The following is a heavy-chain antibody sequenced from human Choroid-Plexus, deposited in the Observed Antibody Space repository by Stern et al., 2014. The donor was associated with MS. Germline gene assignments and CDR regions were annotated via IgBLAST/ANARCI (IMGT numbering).Heavy chain of an antibody. V-gene: IGHV1-2*02. D-gene: IGHD3-3*01. Sequence: QVKLVESGAEVKKPGASVKVSCKTSGYIFTGDYIHWVRQAPGEGLGWMAWVNPNTGGTKYAQTFQVRVTMSRDTSLSTAYVELSSLTSDDPAVYYCARDQRGITIFGVVTDYYYLGMDVWGQGTTVTVSS. CDR2: VNPNTGGT. J-gene: IGHJ6*02. CDR1: GYIFTGDY. CDR3: ARDQRGITIFGVVTDYYYLGMDV.